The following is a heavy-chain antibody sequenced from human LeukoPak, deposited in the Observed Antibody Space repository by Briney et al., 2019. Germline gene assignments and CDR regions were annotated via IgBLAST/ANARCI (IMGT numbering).Heavy chain of an antibody. CDR2: IYTSGST. J-gene: IGHJ4*02. D-gene: IGHD1-1*01. CDR1: GGSISSYY. Sequence: PSETLSLTCTVSGGSISSYYWSWIRQPAGKGLGWIGRIYTSGSTNYNPSLKSRVTMSVDTSKNQFSLKLSSVTAADTAVYYCARDAGTKGFDYWGQGTLVTVSS. V-gene: IGHV4-4*07. CDR3: ARDAGTKGFDY.